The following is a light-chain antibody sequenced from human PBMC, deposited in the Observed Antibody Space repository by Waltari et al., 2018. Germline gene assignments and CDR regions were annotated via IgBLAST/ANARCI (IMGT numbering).Light chain of an antibody. CDR2: MAS. CDR1: QRVGTW. Sequence: DIQMTQSPSTLSASVGDRVTISCRASQRVGTWLAWYQQKPGKAPKLLIYMASSLDSGVPSRFSGSGAGTDFTLPISSLQPDDFATYSCQQYSSFSTFGQGTKV. CDR3: QQYSSFST. V-gene: IGKV1-5*03. J-gene: IGKJ2*01.